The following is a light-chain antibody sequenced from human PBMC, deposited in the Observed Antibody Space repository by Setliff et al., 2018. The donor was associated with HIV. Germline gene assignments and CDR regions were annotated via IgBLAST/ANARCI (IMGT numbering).Light chain of an antibody. Sequence: QSALTQPASVSGSPGQSITISCTGTSSDVGGYNYVSWYQLHPGKAPKLMIFDVSERPSGVSNRFSGSKSGNTASLTISGLQAEDEANYYCLSHTSRSTYVFGNGTKVTVL. V-gene: IGLV2-14*03. J-gene: IGLJ1*01. CDR1: SSDVGGYNY. CDR3: LSHTSRSTYV. CDR2: DVS.